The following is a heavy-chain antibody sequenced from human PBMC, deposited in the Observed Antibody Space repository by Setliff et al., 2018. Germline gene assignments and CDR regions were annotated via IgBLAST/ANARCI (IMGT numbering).Heavy chain of an antibody. V-gene: IGHV4-39*01. CDR1: GGSISSSSYY. CDR2: IYYSGST. CDR3: ARQVVGARIDYYYMDV. Sequence: SETLSLTCTVSGGSISSSSYYWGWIRQPPGKGLEWIGSIYYSGSTYYNPSLKSRVTISVDTSKNQFPLKLSSVTAADTAVYYCARQVVGARIDYYYMDVWGKGTTVTVSS. D-gene: IGHD1-26*01. J-gene: IGHJ6*03.